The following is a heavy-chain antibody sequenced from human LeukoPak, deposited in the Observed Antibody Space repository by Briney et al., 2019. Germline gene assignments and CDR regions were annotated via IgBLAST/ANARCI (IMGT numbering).Heavy chain of an antibody. CDR1: GFIFRNYG. CDR3: GRDLAWGAFDY. CDR2: ISPRGGGT. D-gene: IGHD7-27*01. J-gene: IGHJ4*02. Sequence: TGGSLRLSCAASGFIFRNYGVNWVRQAPGKGLEWLSGISPRGGGTYYADSVKGRFTISRDDSKNTLSLQMNSLRVEDTAVYYCGRDLAWGAFDYWGQGTLVTVSS. V-gene: IGHV3-23*01.